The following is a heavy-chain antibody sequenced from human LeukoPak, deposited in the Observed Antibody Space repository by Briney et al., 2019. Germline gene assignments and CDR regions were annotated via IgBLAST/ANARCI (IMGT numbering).Heavy chain of an antibody. V-gene: IGHV3-23*01. J-gene: IGHJ4*02. CDR1: GFTFSNYG. D-gene: IGHD3-22*01. Sequence: GGSLRLSCVGSGFTFSNYGMSGVRQAPGKGLEWVAAISPTTGSTYYIESVKGRFTISRGNAKNTLYLQMNNLRVEDTAVYYCARVGDYENSGSQPFDYWGQGTLVTVSS. CDR3: ARVGDYENSGSQPFDY. CDR2: ISPTTGST.